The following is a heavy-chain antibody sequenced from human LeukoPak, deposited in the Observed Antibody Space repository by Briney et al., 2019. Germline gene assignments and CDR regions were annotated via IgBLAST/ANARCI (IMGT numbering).Heavy chain of an antibody. CDR2: IKQDGSEK. Sequence: GGYLRLSCAASGFTFSSYWMSWVRQAPGKGREWVANIKQDGSEKYYVDSVKGRFTISRDNAKTSLYLQMNSLRAKDTAVYYCASGFGEFIFYYWGQGTLVTVSS. D-gene: IGHD3-10*01. CDR3: ASGFGEFIFYY. CDR1: GFTFSSYW. V-gene: IGHV3-7*03. J-gene: IGHJ4*02.